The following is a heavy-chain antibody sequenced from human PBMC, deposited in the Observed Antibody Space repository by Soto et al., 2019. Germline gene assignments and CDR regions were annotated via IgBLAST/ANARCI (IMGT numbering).Heavy chain of an antibody. J-gene: IGHJ4*02. CDR3: AKGRGDSGYYSLFDY. CDR1: GFTFDDYA. CDR2: ISWNSGSI. V-gene: IGHV3-9*01. D-gene: IGHD3-22*01. Sequence: EVQLVESGGGLVQPGRSLRLSCAASGFTFDDYAMHWVRQAPGKGLEWVSGISWNSGSIGYADSVKGRFTISRDNAKNSLYLQINSLRAEDTALYYCAKGRGDSGYYSLFDYWGQGTLVTVSS.